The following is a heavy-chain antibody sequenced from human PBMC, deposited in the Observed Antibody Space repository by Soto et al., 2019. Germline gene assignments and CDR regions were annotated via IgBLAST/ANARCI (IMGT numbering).Heavy chain of an antibody. Sequence: PGGSLRLSCASSGFTFRSYGMHWVRQAPGKGLEWVAVISYDGSNKYYADSVKGRFTISRDNSKNTLYLQMNSLNAEDTAVYYCAKESSGCGLYYYYMDCWGKVNTVPFSS. V-gene: IGHV3-30*18. D-gene: IGHD3-22*01. CDR3: AKESSGCGLYYYYMDC. J-gene: IGHJ6*03. CDR1: GFTFRSYG. CDR2: ISYDGSNK.